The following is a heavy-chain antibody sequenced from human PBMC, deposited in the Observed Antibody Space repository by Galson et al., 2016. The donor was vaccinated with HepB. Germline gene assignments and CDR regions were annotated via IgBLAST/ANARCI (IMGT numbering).Heavy chain of an antibody. D-gene: IGHD7-27*01. J-gene: IGHJ4*02. CDR2: MTPNSGKT. V-gene: IGHV1-8*01. Sequence: SVKVSCKASGYTFTNYGINWVRQATGQGLEWLGWMTPNSGKTGYAQKFQGRPTLTRDTSTSTAYMELSSLTSDDTAVYFCARNREFTGDFDYWGQGALVTVSS. CDR3: ARNREFTGDFDY. CDR1: GYTFTNYG.